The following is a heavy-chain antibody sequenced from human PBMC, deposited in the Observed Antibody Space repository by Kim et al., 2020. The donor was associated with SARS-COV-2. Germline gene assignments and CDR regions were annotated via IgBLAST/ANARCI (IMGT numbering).Heavy chain of an antibody. J-gene: IGHJ2*01. CDR3: ARDLDYYDSSGYYYGYF. Sequence: GGSLRLSCAASGFTFSSYAMHWVRQAPGKGLEWVAVISYDGSNKYYADSVKGRFTISRDNSKNTLYLQMNSLRAEDTAVYYCARDLDYYDSSGYYYGYF. D-gene: IGHD3-22*01. V-gene: IGHV3-30*04. CDR2: ISYDGSNK. CDR1: GFTFSSYA.